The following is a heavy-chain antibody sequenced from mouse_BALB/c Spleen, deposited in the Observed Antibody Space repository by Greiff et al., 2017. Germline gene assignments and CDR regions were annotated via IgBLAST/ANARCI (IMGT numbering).Heavy chain of an antibody. CDR2: ISSGGSYT. CDR3: ARQESDYRYPFAY. J-gene: IGHJ3*01. V-gene: IGHV5-9-3*01. CDR1: GFTFSSYA. Sequence: EVHLVESGGGLVKPGGSLKLSCAASGFTFSSYAMSWVRQTPEKRLEWVATISSGGSYTYYPDSVKGRFTISRDNAKNTLYLQMSSLRSEDTAMYYCARQESDYRYPFAYWGQGTLVTVSA. D-gene: IGHD2-14*01.